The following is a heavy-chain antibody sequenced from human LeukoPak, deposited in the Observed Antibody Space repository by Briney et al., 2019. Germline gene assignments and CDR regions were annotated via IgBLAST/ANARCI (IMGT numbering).Heavy chain of an antibody. V-gene: IGHV1-46*01. J-gene: IGHJ4*02. CDR3: ALYSSTWY. Sequence: ASVKVSCKASGYTFTTYYIHWVRQAPGQGLEWMGIINPTGGSTTYAQKFQGRVTMTRDTSTSTVFMEVNSLRSEDTAVYYCALYSSTWYWGQGTLVSVSS. CDR2: INPTGGST. CDR1: GYTFTTYY. D-gene: IGHD6-13*01.